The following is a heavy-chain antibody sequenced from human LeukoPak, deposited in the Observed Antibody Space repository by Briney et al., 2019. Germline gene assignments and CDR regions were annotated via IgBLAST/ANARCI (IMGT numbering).Heavy chain of an antibody. Sequence: GRSLRLSCEASGFTFSSYEMNWVRPAPGKGLEWVSYISSSSGTMYYADSVKGRFTISRDNAKNSLYLQMSSLRDEDTAVYYCATLHSSASGFDYWGQGTLVTVSS. CDR2: ISSSSGTM. CDR1: GFTFSSYE. V-gene: IGHV3-48*03. D-gene: IGHD6-19*01. CDR3: ATLHSSASGFDY. J-gene: IGHJ4*02.